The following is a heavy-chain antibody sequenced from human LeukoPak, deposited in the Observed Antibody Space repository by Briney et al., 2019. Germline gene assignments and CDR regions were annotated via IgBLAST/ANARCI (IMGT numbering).Heavy chain of an antibody. CDR3: ARGGYYGSGNDFRFDP. Sequence: PSETLSLTCAVSGGSISSNWWSWVRQPPGKGLEWIGEIDHSGSTNYNPSLKSRVTISVDKSESQFSLKLSSVTAADTAVYYCARGGYYGSGNDFRFDPWGQGTLVTVSS. CDR2: IDHSGST. CDR1: GGSISSNW. J-gene: IGHJ5*02. D-gene: IGHD3-10*01. V-gene: IGHV4-4*02.